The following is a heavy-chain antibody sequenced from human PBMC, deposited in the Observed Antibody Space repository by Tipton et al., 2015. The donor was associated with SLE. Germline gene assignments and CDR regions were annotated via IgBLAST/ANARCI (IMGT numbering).Heavy chain of an antibody. CDR3: ARFPGGLGY. CDR2: IYYSGST. V-gene: IGHV4-59*01. Sequence: LRLSCAASGFTFSSYSMNWVRQTPGKGLEWIGYIYYSGSTNYNPSLKSRVTISVDTSKNQFSLKRSSVTAADTAVYYCARFPGGLGYWGQGTLVTVSS. CDR1: GFTFSSYS. D-gene: IGHD4-23*01. J-gene: IGHJ4*02.